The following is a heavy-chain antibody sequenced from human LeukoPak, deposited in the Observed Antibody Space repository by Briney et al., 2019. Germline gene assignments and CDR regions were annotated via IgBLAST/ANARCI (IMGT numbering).Heavy chain of an antibody. CDR2: IYHSGST. CDR3: AKRGNTYADY. J-gene: IGHJ4*02. Sequence: PSETLSLTCAVSGGSISSGGYSWSWIRQPPGKGLEWIGYIYHSGSTYYNPSLKSRVTISVDRSKNQFSLKLSSVTAADTAVYYCAKRGNTYADYWGQGTQVTVSS. V-gene: IGHV4-30-2*01. D-gene: IGHD2-2*01. CDR1: GGSISSGGYS.